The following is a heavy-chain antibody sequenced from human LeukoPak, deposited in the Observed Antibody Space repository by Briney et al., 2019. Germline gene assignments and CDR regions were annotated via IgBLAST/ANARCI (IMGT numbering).Heavy chain of an antibody. CDR1: GGTFSSYA. V-gene: IGHV1-69*04. D-gene: IGHD3-10*01. Sequence: SVKVSCKASGGTFSSYAISWVRQAPGQGLEWMGRIIPILGIANYAQKFQGRVTITADKSTSTAYVELSSLRSEDTAVYYCAGEGGSGSYYYYGMDVWGQGTTVTVSS. CDR2: IIPILGIA. CDR3: AGEGGSGSYYYYGMDV. J-gene: IGHJ6*02.